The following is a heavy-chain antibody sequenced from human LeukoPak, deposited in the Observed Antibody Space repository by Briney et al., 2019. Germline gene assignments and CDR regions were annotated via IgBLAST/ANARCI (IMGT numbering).Heavy chain of an antibody. Sequence: ASVKVSCKASGYTFTSYGISWVRQAPGQGLERMGWISAYNGNTNYAQKLQGRVTMTTDTSTSTAYMELSRLRSDDTAVYYCARDPLTTVTTALYYYYYMDVWGKGTTVTVSS. CDR2: ISAYNGNT. V-gene: IGHV1-18*01. CDR3: ARDPLTTVTTALYYYYYMDV. CDR1: GYTFTSYG. D-gene: IGHD4-17*01. J-gene: IGHJ6*03.